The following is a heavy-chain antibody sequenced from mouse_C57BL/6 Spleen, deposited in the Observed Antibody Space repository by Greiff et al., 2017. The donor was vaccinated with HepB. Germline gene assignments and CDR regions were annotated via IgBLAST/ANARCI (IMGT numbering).Heavy chain of an antibody. CDR1: GFSLTSYG. V-gene: IGHV2-6-1*01. J-gene: IGHJ1*03. Sequence: VKLMESGPGLVAPSQSLSITCTVSGFSLTSYGVHWVRQPPGKGLEWLVVIWSDGSTTYNSALKSRLSISKDNSKSQVFLKMNSLQTDDTAMYYCARHGVRNWYFDVWGTGTTVTVSS. D-gene: IGHD2-14*01. CDR3: ARHGVRNWYFDV. CDR2: IWSDGST.